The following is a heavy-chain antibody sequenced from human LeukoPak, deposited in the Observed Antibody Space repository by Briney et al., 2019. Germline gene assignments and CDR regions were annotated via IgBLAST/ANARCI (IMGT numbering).Heavy chain of an antibody. CDR1: GDSVFSNSAA. Sequence: SQTLSLTCAISGDSVFSNSAAWNWIRQSLSXXLXXLGRTYYRSKWYNDXAVSVKRRITINPETSKNQFSLQLNSVTPEDTAVYYCAREYNWNVLDYWGQGTLVTVSS. CDR3: AREYNWNVLDY. J-gene: IGHJ4*02. D-gene: IGHD1-1*01. CDR2: TYYRSKWYN. V-gene: IGHV6-1*01.